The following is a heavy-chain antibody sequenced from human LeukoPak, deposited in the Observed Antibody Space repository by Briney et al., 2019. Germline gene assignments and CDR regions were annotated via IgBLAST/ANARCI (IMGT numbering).Heavy chain of an antibody. CDR1: GFTFGDYA. CDR2: IRSKAYGGTT. Sequence: GGSLRLSCTASGFTFGDYAMSWVRQAPGKGLEWVGFIRSKAYGGTTEYAASVKGRFTISRDDSKSIAYLQMNSLKTEDTAVYYCTTDRYCSSTTCPLTFDLWGQGTLVTVSS. CDR3: TTDRYCSSTTCPLTFDL. J-gene: IGHJ4*02. V-gene: IGHV3-49*04. D-gene: IGHD2-2*01.